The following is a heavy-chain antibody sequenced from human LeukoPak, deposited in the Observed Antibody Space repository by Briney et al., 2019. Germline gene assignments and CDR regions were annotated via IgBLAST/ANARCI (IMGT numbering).Heavy chain of an antibody. V-gene: IGHV3-21*01. Sequence: KTGGSLRLSCAASGFTFSSYSMNWVRQAPGKGLEWVSSISSSSSYIYYADSVKGRFIISRDNAKNSLYLQMNSLRAEDTAVYYCAKDSSGYYPDYWGQGTLVTVSS. J-gene: IGHJ4*02. CDR3: AKDSSGYYPDY. CDR1: GFTFSSYS. CDR2: ISSSSSYI. D-gene: IGHD3-22*01.